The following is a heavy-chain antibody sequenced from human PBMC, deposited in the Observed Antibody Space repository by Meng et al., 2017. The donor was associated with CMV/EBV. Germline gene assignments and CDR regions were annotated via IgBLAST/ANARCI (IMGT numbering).Heavy chain of an antibody. CDR1: GGSISSYY. CDR3: ARDLMNCSSTSCANWFDP. V-gene: IGHV4-4*07. Sequence: VHLQGSGPGLGKPSAPLSLTVTVSGGSISSYYWSWIRQPAGKGLEWIGRIYTSGSTNYNPSLKSRVTMSVDTSKNQFSLKLSSVTAADTAVYYCARDLMNCSSTSCANWFDPWGQGTLVTVSS. CDR2: IYTSGST. D-gene: IGHD2-2*01. J-gene: IGHJ5*02.